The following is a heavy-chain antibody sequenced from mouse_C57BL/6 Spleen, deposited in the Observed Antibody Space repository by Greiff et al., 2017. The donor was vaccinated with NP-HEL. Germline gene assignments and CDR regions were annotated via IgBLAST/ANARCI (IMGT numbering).Heavy chain of an antibody. J-gene: IGHJ4*01. CDR3: ARSQLGRAMDY. CDR1: GFTFTDYY. V-gene: IGHV7-3*01. D-gene: IGHD4-1*02. Sequence: DVQLVESGGGLVQPGGSLSLSCAASGFTFTDYYMSWVRQPPGKALEWLGFIRNKANGYTTEYSASVKGRFTISRDNSQSILYLQMNALRAEDSATYYCARSQLGRAMDYWGQGTSVTVSS. CDR2: IRNKANGYTT.